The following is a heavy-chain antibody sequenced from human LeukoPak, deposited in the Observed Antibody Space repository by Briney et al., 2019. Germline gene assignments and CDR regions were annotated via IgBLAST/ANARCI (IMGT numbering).Heavy chain of an antibody. CDR2: ISGSGSTT. CDR1: GLTFNNYA. CDR3: AKDKNSGYQLAAEYFHH. D-gene: IGHD3-22*01. V-gene: IGHV3-23*01. J-gene: IGHJ1*01. Sequence: GGSLRLTCAASGLTFNNYAMTWVRQAPGKGLEWVSTISGSGSTTYYSDSVKGRCTISRDYSTNTLSLQMNSLRIEDAGIYYCAKDKNSGYQLAAEYFHHWGQGTLVTVSS.